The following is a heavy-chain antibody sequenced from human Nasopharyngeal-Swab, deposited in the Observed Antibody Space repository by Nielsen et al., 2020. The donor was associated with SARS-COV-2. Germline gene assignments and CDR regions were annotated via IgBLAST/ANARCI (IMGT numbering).Heavy chain of an antibody. CDR1: GFTFSGYT. V-gene: IGHV3-72*01. CDR2: IRNKAKGDTT. Sequence: GESLKISCVASGFTFSGYTMNWVRQAPGKGLEWVGRIRNKAKGDTTDYAPCLQGRVTISRDDSRKSLFLQMNCLKTEDTAVYYCVRHRPYYYDSSAYDLWGQGALVIVGS. CDR3: VRHRPYYYDSSAYDL. D-gene: IGHD3-22*01. J-gene: IGHJ4*02.